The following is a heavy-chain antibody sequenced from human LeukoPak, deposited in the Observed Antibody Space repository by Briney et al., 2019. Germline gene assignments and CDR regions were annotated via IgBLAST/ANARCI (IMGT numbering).Heavy chain of an antibody. Sequence: SETLSLTCTVSGFSISSGYSWGWIRQSPGKGLEWIGVISPKGITYYNPSLRGRVSISPDTSKNQFSLRLSSMTATDTAMYYCARVPGVYFDFSIGFGSGWFDPWGQGILVTVSS. CDR3: ARVPGVYFDFSIGFGSGWFDP. J-gene: IGHJ5*02. CDR1: GFSISSGYS. V-gene: IGHV4-38-2*02. CDR2: ISPKGIT. D-gene: IGHD3-3*01.